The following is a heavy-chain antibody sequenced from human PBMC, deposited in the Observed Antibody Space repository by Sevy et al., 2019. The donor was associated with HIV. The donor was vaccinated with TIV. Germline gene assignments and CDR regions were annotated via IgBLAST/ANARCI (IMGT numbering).Heavy chain of an antibody. V-gene: IGHV7-4-1*02. J-gene: IGHJ4*02. Sequence: ASVKVSCKASGYTFTSYIMSCVRQAPGQGLEWMGWINTMTGNPTYAQGFTGRFVFSLDTSASTAYPQISSLKAEDSAVYYCTRGYCSGGTCSPGGYWGQGTLVTVSS. CDR3: TRGYCSGGTCSPGGY. CDR2: INTMTGNP. CDR1: GYTFTSYI. D-gene: IGHD2-15*01.